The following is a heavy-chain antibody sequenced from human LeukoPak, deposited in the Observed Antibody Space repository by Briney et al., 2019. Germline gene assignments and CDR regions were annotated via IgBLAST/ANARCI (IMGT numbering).Heavy chain of an antibody. CDR1: GYTFTSYY. V-gene: IGHV1-46*01. CDR3: ASSPRRGPFDY. CDR2: INPSGGSS. Sequence: ASVKVSCKASGYTFTSYYMHWVRQAPGQGLEWMGIINPSGGSSSYAQKFQGRVSMTSDTSTSTVDMELSSLRSEDTAVYYCASSPRRGPFDYWGQGTLVTVSS. D-gene: IGHD3-10*01. J-gene: IGHJ4*02.